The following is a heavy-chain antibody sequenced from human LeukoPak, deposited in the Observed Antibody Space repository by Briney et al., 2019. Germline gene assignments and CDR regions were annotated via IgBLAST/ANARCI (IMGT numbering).Heavy chain of an antibody. D-gene: IGHD6-13*01. J-gene: IGHJ4*02. CDR3: ARDLSYSSSPYYFDY. Sequence: GGSLRLSCAASGFTFSTYTMNWVRQAPGQGLEWVSSISGSSSYIYYRDSVKGRFTISRDNAKNSLYLQMNSLRAEDTAVYYCARDLSYSSSPYYFDYWGQGSLVTVSS. CDR2: ISGSSSYI. V-gene: IGHV3-21*01. CDR1: GFTFSTYT.